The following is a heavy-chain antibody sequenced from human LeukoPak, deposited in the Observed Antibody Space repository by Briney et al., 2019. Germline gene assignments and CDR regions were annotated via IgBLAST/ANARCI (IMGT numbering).Heavy chain of an antibody. V-gene: IGHV4-59*01. Sequence: SETLSLTCTVSGGSISSYYWSWVRQPPGKGLEWIGYIYYSGSTNYNPSLKSRVTISVDTSKDQFSLRLSSVTAADTAVYYCARVGGTNYYYYGMDVWGQGTTVTVSS. CDR3: ARVGGTNYYYYGMDV. CDR2: IYYSGST. D-gene: IGHD1-1*01. J-gene: IGHJ6*02. CDR1: GGSISSYY.